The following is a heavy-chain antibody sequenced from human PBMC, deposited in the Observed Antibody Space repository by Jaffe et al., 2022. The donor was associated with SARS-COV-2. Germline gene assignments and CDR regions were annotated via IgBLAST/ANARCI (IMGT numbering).Heavy chain of an antibody. J-gene: IGHJ6*02. Sequence: QVQLVESGGGLVKPGGSLRLSCTASGFNFSDYYMSWIRQAPGKGLEWISYISTSGYTTLYADSVKGRFTISRDNAKNSLYLQMNSLRAEDTAVFYCAREGSRRRVCDVWGHGTTVTVSS. CDR3: AREGSRRRVCDV. CDR2: ISTSGYTT. V-gene: IGHV3-11*01. CDR1: GFNFSDYY.